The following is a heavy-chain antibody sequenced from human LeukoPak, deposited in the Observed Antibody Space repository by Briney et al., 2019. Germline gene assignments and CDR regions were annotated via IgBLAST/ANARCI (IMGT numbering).Heavy chain of an antibody. V-gene: IGHV3-66*01. CDR1: GFTVSSNY. D-gene: IGHD2-15*01. Sequence: GGSLRLSCAASGFTVSSNYMSWVRQAPGKGLEWVSVIYSGGSTYYADSVKGRFTISRDNSKNTLYLQMNSLRAEDTAMYYCARDGSALSSKSGTAVVVAATDYYYYGMDVWGQGTTVTVSS. CDR2: IYSGGST. J-gene: IGHJ6*02. CDR3: ARDGSALSSKSGTAVVVAATDYYYYGMDV.